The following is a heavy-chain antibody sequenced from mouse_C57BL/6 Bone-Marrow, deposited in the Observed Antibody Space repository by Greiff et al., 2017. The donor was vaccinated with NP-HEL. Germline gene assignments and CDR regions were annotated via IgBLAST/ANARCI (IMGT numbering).Heavy chain of an antibody. CDR3: ARGVGPYYFDY. CDR2: IIPGSGGT. V-gene: IGHV1-54*01. D-gene: IGHD4-1*01. Sequence: QVQLQQSGAELVRPGPSVKVSCKASGYAFTNYLIEWVKQRPGQGLEWIGVIIPGSGGTNYHEKFKGKATLTADKSSSTAYMQLSSLTSEDSAVYFCARGVGPYYFDYWGQGTTLTVSS. J-gene: IGHJ2*01. CDR1: GYAFTNYL.